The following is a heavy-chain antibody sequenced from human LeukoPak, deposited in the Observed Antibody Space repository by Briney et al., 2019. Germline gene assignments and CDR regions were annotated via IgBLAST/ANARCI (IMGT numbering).Heavy chain of an antibody. CDR1: GFTFDDYG. V-gene: IGHV3-20*01. CDR2: INWNGGNI. CDR3: ARGSYSSWSEYFYNHHGMDV. Sequence: GGSLTLSCAASGFTFDDYGMNWVRPAAGRGLEWVGGINWNGGNIGYVDSVKGRFTISRDNAKKSLYLQMNSLRVEDTALYHCARGSYSSWSEYFYNHHGMDVWGQGTTVIVSS. D-gene: IGHD3-22*01. J-gene: IGHJ6*02.